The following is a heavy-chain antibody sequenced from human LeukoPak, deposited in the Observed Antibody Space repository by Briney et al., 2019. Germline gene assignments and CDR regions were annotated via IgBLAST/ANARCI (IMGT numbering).Heavy chain of an antibody. J-gene: IGHJ6*02. V-gene: IGHV3-53*01. CDR1: GFTVSSNY. CDR2: IYGGGST. Sequence: GSLRLSCAASGFTVSSNYMSWVRPAPGKGLEWVSVIYGGGSTYYADSVKGRFTISRDNSKNTLYLQMNSLRAEDTAVYYCARDPGIAAAGTYYYYGMDVWGQGTTVTVSS. CDR3: ARDPGIAAAGTYYYYGMDV. D-gene: IGHD6-13*01.